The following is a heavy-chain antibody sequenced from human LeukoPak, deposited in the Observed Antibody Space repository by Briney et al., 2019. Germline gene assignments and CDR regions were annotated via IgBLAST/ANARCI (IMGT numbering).Heavy chain of an antibody. J-gene: IGHJ4*02. CDR1: GYTFTSYV. CDR2: INTNTGNP. V-gene: IGHV7-4-1*02. CDR3: AISPVYYDILTGYYKASPLDY. Sequence: ASVKVSCKASGYTFTSYVMNWVRQAPGQGLEWMGWINTNTGNPTYAQGFTGRFVFSLDTSVSTAYLQISSLKTEDTAVYYCAISPVYYDILTGYYKASPLDYWGQGTLVTVSS. D-gene: IGHD3-9*01.